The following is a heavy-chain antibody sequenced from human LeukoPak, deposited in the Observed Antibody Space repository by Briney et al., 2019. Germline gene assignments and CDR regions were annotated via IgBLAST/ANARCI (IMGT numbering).Heavy chain of an antibody. D-gene: IGHD2-15*01. CDR2: IYHSGST. CDR3: ARDNVGGYCSGGTCYSVDAFDI. V-gene: IGHV4-59*12. Sequence: SETLSLTCSVSGGFNTHYYWSWLRQPPGKGLEWIGYIYHSGSTNYNPSLTSRVTISVDTSKNHFSLKLNSVTAADTAVYYCARDNVGGYCSGGTCYSVDAFDIWGQGTVVTVSS. CDR1: GGFNTHYY. J-gene: IGHJ3*02.